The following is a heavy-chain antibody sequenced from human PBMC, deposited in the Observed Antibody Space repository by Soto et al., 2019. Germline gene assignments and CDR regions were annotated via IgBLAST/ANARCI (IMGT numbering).Heavy chain of an antibody. D-gene: IGHD2-21*02. CDR3: ARSYCGGDCYSGPYYYGMDV. V-gene: IGHV3-11*06. CDR2: ISSSSSYT. J-gene: IGHJ6*02. CDR1: GFTFSDYY. Sequence: LRLSCAAPGFTFSDYYMSWIRQAPGKGLEWVSYISSSSSYTNYADSVKGRFTISRDNAKNSLYLQMNSLRAEDTAVYYCARSYCGGDCYSGPYYYGMDVWGQGTTVTVSS.